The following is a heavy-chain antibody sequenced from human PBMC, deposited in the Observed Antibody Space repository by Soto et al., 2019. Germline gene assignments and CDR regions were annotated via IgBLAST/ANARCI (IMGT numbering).Heavy chain of an antibody. V-gene: IGHV1-3*01. Sequence: ASVKVSCKASGYTFTRYAMHWVRQAPGQRLEWMGWINAGNGNTKYSQKFQGRVTITTDTSTSTAYMELRSLRSDDTAVYYCASGGDRLIRGCMDCWGKGTTVPLSS. CDR3: ASGGDRLIRGCMDC. CDR2: INAGNGNT. CDR1: GYTFTRYA. D-gene: IGHD2-21*01. J-gene: IGHJ6*04.